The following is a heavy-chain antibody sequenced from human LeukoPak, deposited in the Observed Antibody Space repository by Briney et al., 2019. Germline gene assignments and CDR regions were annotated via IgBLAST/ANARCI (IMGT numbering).Heavy chain of an antibody. CDR2: INHCGST. Sequence: SETLSLTCAVYGGSFSGYYWSWIRQPPGKGLEWIGEINHCGSTNYNPSLKSRVTISVDTSKNQFSLKLSSVTAADTAVYYCARDRWGTTGIDYWGQGTLVTVSS. J-gene: IGHJ4*02. CDR1: GGSFSGYY. D-gene: IGHD1-1*01. CDR3: ARDRWGTTGIDY. V-gene: IGHV4-34*01.